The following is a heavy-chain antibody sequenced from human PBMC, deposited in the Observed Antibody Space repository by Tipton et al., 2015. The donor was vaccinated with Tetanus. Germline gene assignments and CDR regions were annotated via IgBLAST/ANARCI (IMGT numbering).Heavy chain of an antibody. D-gene: IGHD3-10*01. J-gene: IGHJ5*02. CDR3: AGGPRRFFDR. Sequence: TLSLTCVVYGGSFNGYYWNWIRQSPGKGLEWIGEIHQTGTTNYNPSLKSRVSISLDMAKNQFSLRLTSVTAADTAMYYWAGGPRRFFDRWGQGTLVTVSS. CDR1: GGSFNGYY. CDR2: IHQTGTT. V-gene: IGHV4-34*01.